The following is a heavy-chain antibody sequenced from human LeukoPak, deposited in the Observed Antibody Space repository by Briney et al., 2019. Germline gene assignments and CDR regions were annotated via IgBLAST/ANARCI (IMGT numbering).Heavy chain of an antibody. CDR3: AKGLLYQLPYFDY. Sequence: PGGSLRLSCAASGFAFSSYVLHWVRRAPGKGLEWVAVISYDGSNKYYADSVKGRFTISRDNSKNTLYLQMNSLRAEDTAVYYCAKGLLYQLPYFDYWGQGTLVTVSS. V-gene: IGHV3-30*18. CDR2: ISYDGSNK. J-gene: IGHJ4*02. D-gene: IGHD2-2*01. CDR1: GFAFSSYV.